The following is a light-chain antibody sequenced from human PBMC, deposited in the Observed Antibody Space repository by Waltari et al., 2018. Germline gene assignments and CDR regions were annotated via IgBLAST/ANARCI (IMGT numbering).Light chain of an antibody. CDR2: WAS. Sequence: DTVMTQSPDSLAVSLGERATINCKCSQSVFHRSKNKNPLAWYQQKQGQPPKLLIFWASTRAPRVPGRCVCSGSGTDFTHTISSLQAEDVAVYYCHQYSSTPFTFGPGTTLDIK. J-gene: IGKJ3*01. V-gene: IGKV4-1*01. CDR3: HQYSSTPFT. CDR1: QSVFHRSKNKNP.